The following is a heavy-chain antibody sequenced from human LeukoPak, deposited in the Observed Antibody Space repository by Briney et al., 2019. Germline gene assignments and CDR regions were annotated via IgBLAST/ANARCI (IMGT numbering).Heavy chain of an antibody. D-gene: IGHD6-19*01. CDR3: ARYRLVWLPAPVFVN. CDR1: GFTFSGYS. J-gene: IGHJ4*02. V-gene: IGHV3-21*01. CDR2: ISSSSSYI. Sequence: GGSLRLSCAASGFTFSGYSMNWVRQAPGKGLEWVSSISSSSSYIYYADSMKGRFTVSRDNARNSVYLQMNSLRAEDTAVYYCARYRLVWLPAPVFVNWGQGTLVTVSS.